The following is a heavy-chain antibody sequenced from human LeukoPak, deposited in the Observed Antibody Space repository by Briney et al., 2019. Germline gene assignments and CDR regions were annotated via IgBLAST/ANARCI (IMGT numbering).Heavy chain of an antibody. J-gene: IGHJ4*02. D-gene: IGHD6-25*01. CDR2: IWYDGSNK. CDR3: ARAAGPFDY. CDR1: GFTFSIYG. V-gene: IGHV3-33*01. Sequence: GGSLRLSCAASGFTFSIYGMHWVRQAPGEGLEWVAVIWYDGSNKYYADSVKGRFTISRDNSKNTLYLQMNSLRAEDTAVYSCARAAGPFDYWGQGTLVTVSS.